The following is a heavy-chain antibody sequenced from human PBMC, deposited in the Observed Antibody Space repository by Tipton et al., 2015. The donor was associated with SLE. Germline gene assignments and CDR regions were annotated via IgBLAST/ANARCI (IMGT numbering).Heavy chain of an antibody. CDR3: AMSSGYYYPYYYYGMDV. J-gene: IGHJ6*02. CDR2: IYTSGST. CDR1: GGSISSGGYS. V-gene: IGHV4-30-2*01. Sequence: LRLSCAVSGGSISSGGYSWSWIRQPPGKGLEWIGYIYTSGSTNYNPSLKSRVTISVDTSKNQFSLKLSSVTAADTAVYYCAMSSGYYYPYYYYGMDVWGQGTTVTVSS. D-gene: IGHD3-22*01.